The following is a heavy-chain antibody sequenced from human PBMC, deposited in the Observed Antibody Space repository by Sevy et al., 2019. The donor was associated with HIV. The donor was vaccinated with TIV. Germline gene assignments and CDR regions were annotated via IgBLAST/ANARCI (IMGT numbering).Heavy chain of an antibody. V-gene: IGHV3-30-3*01. CDR2: ISYDGSNK. CDR3: ARAKNEDGYCGGDCYTRPFDY. J-gene: IGHJ4*02. CDR1: GFTFSSYA. D-gene: IGHD2-21*02. Sequence: GGSLRLSCAASGFTFSSYAMHWVRQAPGKGLEWVAVISYDGSNKYYADSVKGRFTICRDNSKNTLYLQMNSLRAEDTAVYYCARAKNEDGYCGGDCYTRPFDYWGQGTLVTVSS.